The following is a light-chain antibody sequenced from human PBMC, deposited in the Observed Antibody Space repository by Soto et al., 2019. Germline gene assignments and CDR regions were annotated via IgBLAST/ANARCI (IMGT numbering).Light chain of an antibody. J-gene: IGKJ1*01. V-gene: IGKV1-27*01. CDR2: AAS. Sequence: LHITHAPPFRSSSVGDRVTTPCRASQGLRNKLAWYQQKPGKVPKLLIFAASTLQSGVPSRFSGSGSGTDFTLTISSLQPEDVASYYCQKYNDALRTFGQGTKVDIK. CDR1: QGLRNK. CDR3: QKYNDALRT.